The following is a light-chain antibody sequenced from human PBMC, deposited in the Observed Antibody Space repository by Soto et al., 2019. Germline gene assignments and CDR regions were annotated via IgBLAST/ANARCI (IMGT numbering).Light chain of an antibody. V-gene: IGKV3-20*01. Sequence: EIVLTQSPGTLSLSPGERATLSCRASQSVSSTYLAWYQQKPGQAPRLLIYGASSRSTGIPDRFSGSGSGADFSLTINRLEPEDVAVYYCQLFGSSPRYAFGQGTELEIK. CDR2: GAS. J-gene: IGKJ2*01. CDR3: QLFGSSPRYA. CDR1: QSVSSTY.